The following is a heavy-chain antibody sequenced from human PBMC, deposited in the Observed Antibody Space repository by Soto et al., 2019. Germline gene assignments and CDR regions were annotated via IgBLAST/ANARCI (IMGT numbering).Heavy chain of an antibody. CDR1: GYSFTSYW. V-gene: IGHV5-51*01. J-gene: IGHJ4*02. CDR3: AARRGGYDLDSSGWHX. D-gene: IGHD6-19*01. CDR2: IYTGDSDT. Sequence: GEALKISCKGSGYSFTSYWIGWARQMPGKGLEWMVIIYTGDSDTRYSPSFQGQVTISAYKSISTAYLQWSSLKASDTAMYYCAARRGGYDLDSSGWHXWGQVTLVTVSX.